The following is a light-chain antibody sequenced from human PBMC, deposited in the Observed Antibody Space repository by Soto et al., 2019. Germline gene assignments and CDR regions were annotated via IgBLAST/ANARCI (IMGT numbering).Light chain of an antibody. CDR2: ATS. CDR3: QHYTDYSWT. J-gene: IGKJ1*01. V-gene: IGKV1-5*03. Sequence: DIHMTQSPSTLSAPVGDRVTITRRASQSISIWLAWYQQKPGKAPNLLIYATSSLETGVPSRFSGSGSGTEFTLTISSLQPDDFATYYCQHYTDYSWTFGQGTKVEIK. CDR1: QSISIW.